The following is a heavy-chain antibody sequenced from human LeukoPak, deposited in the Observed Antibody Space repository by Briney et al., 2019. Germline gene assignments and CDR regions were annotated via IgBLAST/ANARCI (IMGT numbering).Heavy chain of an antibody. Sequence: SQTLSLTCDVSGGSITSISYYWSWIRQPPGKGLEWVAYIYESGRTSYNPSLKSRLTLSVDPSKNQFSLTLTSVTAADTALYFCARGRPEANWFDSWGPGTQVTVYS. CDR3: ARGRPEANWFDS. J-gene: IGHJ5*01. CDR1: GGSITSISYY. CDR2: IYESGRT. V-gene: IGHV4-31*11.